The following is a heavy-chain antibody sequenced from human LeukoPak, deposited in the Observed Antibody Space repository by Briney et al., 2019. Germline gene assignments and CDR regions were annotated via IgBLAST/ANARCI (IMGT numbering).Heavy chain of an antibody. Sequence: PGGSLRLSCAASGFTFSSYEMNWVRQAPGKGLEWVSYISSSGSTIYYADSVKGRFTISRDNAKNSLYLQMNSLKTEDTAVYYCTTVGDYGYYYYYMDVWGKGTTVTISS. V-gene: IGHV3-48*03. D-gene: IGHD4-17*01. CDR3: TTVGDYGYYYYYMDV. CDR2: ISSSGSTI. CDR1: GFTFSSYE. J-gene: IGHJ6*03.